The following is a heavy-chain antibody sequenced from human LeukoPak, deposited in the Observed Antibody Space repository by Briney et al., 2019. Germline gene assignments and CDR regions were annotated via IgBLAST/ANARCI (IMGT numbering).Heavy chain of an antibody. CDR3: AKDDSALWFGELSHYFNW. CDR1: GYTFTGYY. CDR2: INPNSGGT. J-gene: IGHJ4*02. V-gene: IGHV1-2*02. D-gene: IGHD3-10*01. Sequence: ASVKVSCKASGYTFTGYYMHWVRQAPGQGLEWMGWINPNSGGTNYAQKFQGRVTMTRDTSISTAYMELSRLRSDDTAVYYCAKDDSALWFGELSHYFNWWGQGTLVTVSS.